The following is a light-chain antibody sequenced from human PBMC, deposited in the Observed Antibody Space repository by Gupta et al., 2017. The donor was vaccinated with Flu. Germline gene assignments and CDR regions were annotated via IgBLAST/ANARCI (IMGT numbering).Light chain of an antibody. CDR2: WAS. CDR3: QQYYTSPWT. V-gene: IGKV4-1*01. Sequence: DIVMTQSPALLAVSLGERATIHCKSRRSVLYTSNNQNYLSWLQQKPGQPPKVLIYWASTRESGVPDRFSGSGSGTDFTLTISGLQAEDVAVYYCQQYYTSPWTFGQGTKVEIK. CDR1: RSVLYTSNNQNY. J-gene: IGKJ1*01.